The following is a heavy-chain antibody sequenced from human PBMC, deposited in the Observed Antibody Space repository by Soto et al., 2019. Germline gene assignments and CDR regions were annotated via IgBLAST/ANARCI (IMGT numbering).Heavy chain of an antibody. CDR2: ISGSGGST. D-gene: IGHD7-27*01. CDR3: AKYRPGTGDLAASDY. CDR1: GFTFSSYA. J-gene: IGHJ4*02. Sequence: GVSLRLSCAASGFTFSSYAMSWVRQAPGKGLEWVSAISGSGGSTYYADSVKGRFTISRDNSKNTLYLQMNSMRAEDRAVYYCAKYRPGTGDLAASDYWGQGTLVTVSS. V-gene: IGHV3-23*01.